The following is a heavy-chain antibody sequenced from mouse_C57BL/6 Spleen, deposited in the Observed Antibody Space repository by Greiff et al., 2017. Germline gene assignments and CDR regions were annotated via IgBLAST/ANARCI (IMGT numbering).Heavy chain of an antibody. CDR3: ASAPLCLFAY. CDR1: GYTFTSYW. CDR2: IDPSDSYT. D-gene: IGHD6-1*01. V-gene: IGHV1-69*01. J-gene: IGHJ3*01. Sequence: QVQLQQPGAELVMPGASVKLSCKASGYTFTSYWMHWGKQRPGQGLEWIGEIDPSDSYTNYNQKFKGKSTLTVDKSSSTAYMQLSSLTSEDSAVYYCASAPLCLFAYWNQGTLVTVSA.